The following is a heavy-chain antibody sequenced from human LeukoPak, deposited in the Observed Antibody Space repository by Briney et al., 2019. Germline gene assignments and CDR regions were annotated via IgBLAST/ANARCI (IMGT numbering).Heavy chain of an antibody. V-gene: IGHV3-23*01. Sequence: PGGSLRLSGAASGFTSSSYASNWVHQAPGKGLEWVATVSGSGDRMYHADSVKGRFTISRDNSKNTIYLQMNSLRAEDTALYYCAKAAAAPGFDFWGQGTLVTVSS. CDR3: AKAAAAPGFDF. CDR1: GFTSSSYA. CDR2: VSGSGDRM. D-gene: IGHD6-13*01. J-gene: IGHJ4*02.